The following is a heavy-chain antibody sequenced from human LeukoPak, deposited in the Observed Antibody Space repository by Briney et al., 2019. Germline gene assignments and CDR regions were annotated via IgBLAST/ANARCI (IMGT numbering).Heavy chain of an antibody. D-gene: IGHD5-12*01. Sequence: GGSLRLSCAASGFTLSSYSMNWVRQAPGKGLEWVSFISSSSSYIYYADSVKGRFTISRDNAKNSLYLQMNSLRAEDTAVYYCARVEASGYDYGAFDYWGQGTLVTVSS. V-gene: IGHV3-21*01. J-gene: IGHJ4*02. CDR3: ARVEASGYDYGAFDY. CDR1: GFTLSSYS. CDR2: ISSSSSYI.